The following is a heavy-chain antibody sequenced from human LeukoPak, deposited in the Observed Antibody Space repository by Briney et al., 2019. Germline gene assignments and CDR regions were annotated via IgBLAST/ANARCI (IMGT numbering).Heavy chain of an antibody. D-gene: IGHD6-13*01. J-gene: IGHJ5*02. CDR1: GFSPSTSGVG. V-gene: IGHV2-5*01. CDR2: IYWNDDK. Sequence: SGPTLVKPTQTLTLTCTFSGFSPSTSGVGVGWIRQPPGKALEWLALIYWNDDKRYSPSLKSRLTITKDTSKNQVVLTMTNMDPVDTATYYCAHRGDYSSSWYGWFDPWGQGTLVTVSS. CDR3: AHRGDYSSSWYGWFDP.